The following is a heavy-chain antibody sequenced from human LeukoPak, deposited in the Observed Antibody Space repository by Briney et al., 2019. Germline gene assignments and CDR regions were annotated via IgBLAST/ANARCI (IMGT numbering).Heavy chain of an antibody. Sequence: VQPGGSLRLSCAASGFTFCTYWMSWVRQAPGRGLEWVAGIDSDLGRTHFADSMKGRFTIYRDNSKNTLYLQMNDLRVEDTALYFCAKGTTTWIKTEAYWGQGTLVTVSS. CDR1: GFTFCTYW. D-gene: IGHD1-1*01. CDR3: AKGTTTWIKTEAY. CDR2: IDSDLGRT. J-gene: IGHJ4*02. V-gene: IGHV3-23*01.